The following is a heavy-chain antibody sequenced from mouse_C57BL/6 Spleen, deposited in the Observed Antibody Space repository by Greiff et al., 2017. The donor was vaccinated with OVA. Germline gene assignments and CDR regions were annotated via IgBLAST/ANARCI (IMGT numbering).Heavy chain of an antibody. D-gene: IGHD1-1*01. J-gene: IGHJ4*01. CDR1: GYAFSSSW. Sequence: VQLQQSGPELVKPGASVKISCKASGYAFSSSWMNWVKQRPGKGLEWIGRIYPGDGDTNYNGKFKGKATLTADKSSSTAYMQLSSLTSEDSAVYFCARSGFLDYYGSSYDAMDYWGQGTSVTVSS. CDR3: ARSGFLDYYGSSYDAMDY. CDR2: IYPGDGDT. V-gene: IGHV1-82*01.